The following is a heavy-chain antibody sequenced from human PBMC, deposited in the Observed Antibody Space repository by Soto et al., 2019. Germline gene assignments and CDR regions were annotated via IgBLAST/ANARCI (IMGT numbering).Heavy chain of an antibody. J-gene: IGHJ6*03. CDR1: GYSFTSHC. CDR2: IYPGDSDT. Sequence: PGESLKISCKGSGYSFTSHCIGWVRQMPGKGLEWMGIIYPGDSDTRYSPSFQGLVTISADKSISTAYLQWSSLRASDTAMYYCARHKGSYNYYMDIWGKGTTVTV. V-gene: IGHV5-51*01. CDR3: ARHKGSYNYYMDI.